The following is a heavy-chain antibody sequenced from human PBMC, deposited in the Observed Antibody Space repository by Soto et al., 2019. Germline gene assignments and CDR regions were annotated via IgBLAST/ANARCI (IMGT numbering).Heavy chain of an antibody. CDR2: TYYRSKWYN. Sequence: SQTLSLTCAISGDSVSSNSAAWNWIRQSPSRGLEWLGRTYYRSKWYNDYAVSVKSRITINPDTSKNQLSLQLNSVTPEETAVSYCARFPQRSRTKGDGFDYWGQGTLVTVSS. V-gene: IGHV6-1*01. CDR3: ARFPQRSRTKGDGFDY. J-gene: IGHJ4*02. CDR1: GDSVSSNSAA. D-gene: IGHD2-21*01.